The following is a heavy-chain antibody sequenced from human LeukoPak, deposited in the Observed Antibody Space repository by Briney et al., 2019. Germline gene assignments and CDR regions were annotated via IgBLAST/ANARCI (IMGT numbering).Heavy chain of an antibody. V-gene: IGHV3-48*01. D-gene: IGHD1-1*01. Sequence: GGSLRLSCTASGFPSIEYSMNWVRQAPGKGLEWISFIGIDSGNTKYADSVRGRFTISADKAKNSLYLQMNSLRVEDTAVYYCARDHNYAFDNWGQGTLVSVAS. CDR2: IGIDSGNT. CDR3: ARDHNYAFDN. J-gene: IGHJ4*02. CDR1: GFPSIEYS.